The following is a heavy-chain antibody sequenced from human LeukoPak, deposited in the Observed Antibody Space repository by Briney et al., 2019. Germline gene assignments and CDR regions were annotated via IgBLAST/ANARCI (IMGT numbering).Heavy chain of an antibody. CDR2: INPNSGGT. Sequence: ASVKVSCKASGYTFTGYYMHWVRQAPGQGLEWMGWINPNSGGTNYAQKFQGRVTMTRDTSISTAYMELSRLRSDDTAVYYCARGESVGATHFDYWGQGTLVTVSS. CDR1: GYTFTGYY. V-gene: IGHV1-2*02. D-gene: IGHD1-26*01. J-gene: IGHJ4*02. CDR3: ARGESVGATHFDY.